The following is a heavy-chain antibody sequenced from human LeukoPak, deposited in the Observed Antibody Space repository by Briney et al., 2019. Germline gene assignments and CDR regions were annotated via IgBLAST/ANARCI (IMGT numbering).Heavy chain of an antibody. V-gene: IGHV3-7*01. Sequence: GGSLRLSCEASGFTFSDHWMNWVRQASGMGLEWVACIKQDGSQKYYVDSVKGRFTISRDNAKNSLYLQMSSLRAEDTAMYYCARDKGYGSDYWGPGVQVTVSS. D-gene: IGHD3-10*01. CDR2: IKQDGSQK. J-gene: IGHJ4*02. CDR3: ARDKGYGSDY. CDR1: GFTFSDHW.